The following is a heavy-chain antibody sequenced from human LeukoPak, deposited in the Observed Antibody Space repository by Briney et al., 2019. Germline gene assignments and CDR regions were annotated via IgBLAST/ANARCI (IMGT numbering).Heavy chain of an antibody. V-gene: IGHV3-30-3*01. CDR2: ISYDGSNK. D-gene: IGHD2-15*01. CDR3: ARSWWSDGFDI. Sequence: GRSLRLSCAASGFTFSSYAMHWVRQAPGKGLEWVAVISYDGSNKYYADSVKGRFTISRDNSKNTLFLQMNSLRAEDTAVYYCARSWWSDGFDIWGQGTMVIVSS. CDR1: GFTFSSYA. J-gene: IGHJ3*02.